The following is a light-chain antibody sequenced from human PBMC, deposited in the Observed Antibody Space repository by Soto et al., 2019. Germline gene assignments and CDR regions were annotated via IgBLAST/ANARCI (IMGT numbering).Light chain of an antibody. V-gene: IGKV3D-15*01. Sequence: EIVMTQSPATLSVSPGERATLSCRASQRVSSNLAWYQQKPGQAPRVLIYDASTRATGIPARFSGSGSGTEFTLTISSLQSEDFAVYYCQQYKNWPPLTFGGGNKVEIK. CDR3: QQYKNWPPLT. CDR1: QRVSSN. J-gene: IGKJ4*01. CDR2: DAS.